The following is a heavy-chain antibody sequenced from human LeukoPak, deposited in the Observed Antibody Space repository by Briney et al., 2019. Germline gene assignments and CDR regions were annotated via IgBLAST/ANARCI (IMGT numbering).Heavy chain of an antibody. CDR1: GGSISYSTYY. J-gene: IGHJ3*02. D-gene: IGHD4-17*01. Sequence: SETLSLTCTVSGGSISYSTYYWGWIRQPPGKGLDWIGSIYYSGNTYYNPSLKSRVTISVDTSKNQFSLKLSSVTAADTAVYYCASGADYEAAFDIWGQGTMVTVSS. CDR3: ASGADYEAAFDI. V-gene: IGHV4-39*07. CDR2: IYYSGNT.